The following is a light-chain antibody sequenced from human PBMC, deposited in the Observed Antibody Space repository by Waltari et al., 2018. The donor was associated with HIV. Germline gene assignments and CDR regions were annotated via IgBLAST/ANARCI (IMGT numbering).Light chain of an antibody. CDR3: CAYAGSTTYVI. CDR1: SSDVGGYNL. J-gene: IGLJ2*01. Sequence: QSALTKPASVSGSPEQSITIYCTGTSSDVGGYNLVYWYQQHPGKAPKLMIYEVSKRPSGVSNRFSGSKSGNTASLTISGLQAEDEADYYCCAYAGSTTYVIFGGGTKLTVL. V-gene: IGLV2-23*02. CDR2: EVS.